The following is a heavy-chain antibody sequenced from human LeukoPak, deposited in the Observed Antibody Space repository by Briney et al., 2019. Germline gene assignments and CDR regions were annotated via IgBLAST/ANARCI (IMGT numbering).Heavy chain of an antibody. CDR3: AKAGGGNCFSSLDF. J-gene: IGHJ4*02. Sequence: GGSLRLSCAASGFSFSSYAMSWVRQAPGRGLESVSAICGSGTNTYYADSVKGRFTISRDNSKNTLDLQMNSLRAEDTAVYYCAKAGGGNCFSSLDFWGQGTLVTVSS. CDR1: GFSFSSYA. V-gene: IGHV3-23*01. CDR2: ICGSGTNT. D-gene: IGHD2-15*01.